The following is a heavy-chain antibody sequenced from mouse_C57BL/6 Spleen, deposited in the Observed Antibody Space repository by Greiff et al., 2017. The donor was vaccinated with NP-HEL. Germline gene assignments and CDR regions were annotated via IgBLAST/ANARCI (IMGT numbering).Heavy chain of an antibody. CDR1: GYTFTDYN. CDR3: ARGGTWYFDV. V-gene: IGHV1-22*01. Sequence: EVKLVESGPELVKPGASVKMSCKASGYTFTDYNMHWVKQSHGKSLEWIGYINPNNGGTSYNQKFKGKATLTVNKSSSTAYMELRSLTSEDSAVYYCARGGTWYFDVWGTGTTVTVSS. D-gene: IGHD3-3*01. J-gene: IGHJ1*03. CDR2: INPNNGGT.